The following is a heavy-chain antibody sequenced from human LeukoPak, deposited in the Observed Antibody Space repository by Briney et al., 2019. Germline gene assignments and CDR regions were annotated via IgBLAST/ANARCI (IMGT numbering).Heavy chain of an antibody. J-gene: IGHJ4*02. CDR2: IYYSGST. CDR1: GGSISSYY. Sequence: SETLSLTCSVSGGSISSYYWSWIRQPPGKGLEWIGYIYYSGSTNYNPSLKSRVTISVDTSKNQFSLKLSPVSAADTAVYYCARDKGDSFDCWGQGTLVTVSS. CDR3: ARDKGDSFDC. V-gene: IGHV4-59*01.